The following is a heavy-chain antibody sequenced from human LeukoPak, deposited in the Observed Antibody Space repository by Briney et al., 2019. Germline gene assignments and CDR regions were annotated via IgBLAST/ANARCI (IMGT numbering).Heavy chain of an antibody. CDR3: ARGGRIVVVVAARRYNWFDP. J-gene: IGHJ5*02. D-gene: IGHD2-15*01. CDR2: INHSGST. Sequence: PSETLSLTCAVYGGSFSGYYWSWIRQPPGKGLEWIGEINHSGSTNYNPSLKSRVTISVDTSKNQFSLKLSSVTAAGTAVYYCARGGRIVVVVAARRYNWFDPWGQGTLVTVPS. V-gene: IGHV4-34*01. CDR1: GGSFSGYY.